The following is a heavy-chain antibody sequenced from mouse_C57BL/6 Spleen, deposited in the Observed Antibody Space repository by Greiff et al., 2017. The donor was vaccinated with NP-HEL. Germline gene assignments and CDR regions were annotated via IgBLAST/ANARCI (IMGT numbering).Heavy chain of an antibody. V-gene: IGHV1-12*01. J-gene: IGHJ4*01. CDR1: GYTFTSYN. Sequence: QVQLKESGAELVRPGASVKMSCKASGYTFTSYNMHWVKQTPRQGLEWIGAIYPGNGDTSYNQKFKGKATLTVDKSSSTAYMQLSSLTSEDSAVYFCARPLDGGYDVGLYAMDDWGQGTSVTVSS. CDR3: ARPLDGGYDVGLYAMDD. CDR2: IYPGNGDT. D-gene: IGHD2-2*01.